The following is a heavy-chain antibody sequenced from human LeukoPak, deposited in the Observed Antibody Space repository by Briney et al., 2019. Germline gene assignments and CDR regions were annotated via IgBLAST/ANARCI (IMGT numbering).Heavy chain of an antibody. V-gene: IGHV4-39*01. CDR1: GGSISSSSYY. D-gene: IGHD6-13*01. CDR2: IYYSGST. Sequence: PSETLSLTCTVSGGSISSSSYYWGWIRQPPGKGLEWIGSIYYSGSTYYNPSLKSRVTISVDTSKNQFSLKLSPVTAADTAVYYCARGRYSSSLWGSGYYYMDVWGKGTTVTVSS. J-gene: IGHJ6*03. CDR3: ARGRYSSSLWGSGYYYMDV.